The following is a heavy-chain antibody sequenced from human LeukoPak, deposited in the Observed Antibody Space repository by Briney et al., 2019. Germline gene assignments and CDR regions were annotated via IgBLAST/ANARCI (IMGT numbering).Heavy chain of an antibody. CDR3: ARGSGSYYDQRQDY. V-gene: IGHV1-46*01. CDR1: GYTFFSYF. J-gene: IGHJ4*02. D-gene: IGHD3-10*01. Sequence: ASVKVSCKASGYTFFSYFLHWVRQAPGQGLEWMGIINPNVGSTTYAQKFQGRVTMTRDTSTSTVYMELSSLRSEDTAVYYCARGSGSYYDQRQDYWGQGTLVTVSS. CDR2: INPNVGST.